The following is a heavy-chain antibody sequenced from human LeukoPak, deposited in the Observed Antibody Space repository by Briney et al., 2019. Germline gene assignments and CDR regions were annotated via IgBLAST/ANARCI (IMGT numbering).Heavy chain of an antibody. CDR2: IGTAGDT. CDR1: GFTFSSYD. V-gene: IGHV3-13*01. D-gene: IGHD3-3*01. Sequence: PGGSLRLSCAASGFTFSSYDMHWVRQATGKGLEWVSAIGTAGDTYYPGSVKGRFTISRENAKNSLYLQMNSLRAGDTAVYYCARGVRFWSGYYRPLMDVWGQGTTVTVSS. J-gene: IGHJ6*02. CDR3: ARGVRFWSGYYRPLMDV.